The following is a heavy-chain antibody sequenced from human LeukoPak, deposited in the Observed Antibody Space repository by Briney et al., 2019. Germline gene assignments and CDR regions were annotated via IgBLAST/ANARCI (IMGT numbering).Heavy chain of an antibody. V-gene: IGHV4-59*01. CDR1: GGSISSYY. Sequence: SETLSLTCTVSGGSISSYYWSWIRQPPGKGLEWIGYIYYSGSTNYNPSLKSRVTISVDTSKNQFSLKLSSVTAADTAVYYRARSGDDAFDYWGQGTLVTVSS. CDR2: IYYSGST. CDR3: ARSGDDAFDY. J-gene: IGHJ4*02. D-gene: IGHD1-1*01.